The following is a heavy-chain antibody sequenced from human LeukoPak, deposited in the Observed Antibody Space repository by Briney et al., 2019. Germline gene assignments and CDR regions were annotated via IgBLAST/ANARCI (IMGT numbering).Heavy chain of an antibody. CDR2: ISSNGGST. CDR1: GFTFSVSV. J-gene: IGHJ4*02. V-gene: IGHV3-64*01. CDR3: ARDLSGGGLDY. Sequence: GGSLRLSCAASGFTFSVSVMHWVRQAPGKGLEYVSVISSNGGSTSYANSVKGRFTIARDNSKNTLSLQMGSLRAEDMAVYYCARDLSGGGLDYWGQGTLVTVSS. D-gene: IGHD3-10*01.